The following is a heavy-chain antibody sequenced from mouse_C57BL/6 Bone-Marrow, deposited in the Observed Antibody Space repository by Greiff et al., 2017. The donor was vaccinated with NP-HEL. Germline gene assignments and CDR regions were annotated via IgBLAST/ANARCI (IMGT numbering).Heavy chain of an antibody. CDR1: GFTFSSYA. Sequence: VQLKESGGGLVKPGGSLKLSCAASGFTFSSYAMSWVRQTPEKRLEWVATISDGGSYTYYPDNVKGRFTISRDNAKNNLYLQMSHLKSEDTAMYYCARGDYYGSTFMDYWGQGTSVTVSS. D-gene: IGHD1-1*01. V-gene: IGHV5-4*01. CDR2: ISDGGSYT. J-gene: IGHJ4*01. CDR3: ARGDYYGSTFMDY.